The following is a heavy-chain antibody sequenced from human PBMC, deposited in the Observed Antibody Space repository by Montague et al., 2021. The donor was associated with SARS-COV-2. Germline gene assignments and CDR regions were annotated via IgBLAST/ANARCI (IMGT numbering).Heavy chain of an antibody. J-gene: IGHJ4*02. CDR3: ARAQNICFIANCVNYFDL. CDR2: VHYTGST. V-gene: IGHV4-59*01. CDR1: GGSIRSYY. D-gene: IGHD1-1*01. Sequence: SETLSLTCEVSGGSIRSYYWSWIRQSPGKGLEWIGYVHYTGSTKYNPSLKTRVTLSLDTPKNHFSLGLNSVTAADTAVYYCARAQNICFIANCVNYFDLWGLGAPVTVSS.